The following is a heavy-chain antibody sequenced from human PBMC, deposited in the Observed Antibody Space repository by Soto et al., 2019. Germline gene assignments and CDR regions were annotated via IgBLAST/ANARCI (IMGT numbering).Heavy chain of an antibody. CDR1: GYTFTSYG. CDR3: ARYSQIAARHSRSLYFDY. D-gene: IGHD6-6*01. V-gene: IGHV1-18*01. CDR2: ISAYNGNT. J-gene: IGHJ4*02. Sequence: ASVKVSCKASGYTFTSYGISWVRQAPGQGLEWMGWISAYNGNTNYAQKLQGRVTMTTDTSTSTAYMELRSLRSDDTAVYYCARYSQIAARHSRSLYFDYWGQGTLVTISS.